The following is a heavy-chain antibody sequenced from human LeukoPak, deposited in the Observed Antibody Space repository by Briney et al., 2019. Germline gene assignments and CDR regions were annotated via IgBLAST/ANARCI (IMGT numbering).Heavy chain of an antibody. J-gene: IGHJ4*02. CDR1: EYIFTGYY. Sequence: GASVKVSCKASEYIFTGYYMHWVRQAPGQGLEWMGRINPNNGATNYAQKFQGRVTITGDTSINTAYMELSSLRPDDTAVYYCTRESGSYHGNDYWGQGTLVTVSS. V-gene: IGHV1-2*06. D-gene: IGHD1-26*01. CDR2: INPNNGAT. CDR3: TRESGSYHGNDY.